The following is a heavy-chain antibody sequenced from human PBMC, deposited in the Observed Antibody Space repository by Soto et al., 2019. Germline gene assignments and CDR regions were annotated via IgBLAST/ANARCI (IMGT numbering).Heavy chain of an antibody. CDR2: IYYSGST. CDR1: GGSISSGDYH. V-gene: IGHV4-30-4*01. J-gene: IGHJ5*02. CDR3: ARYYDFWSGLSWFDP. D-gene: IGHD3-3*01. Sequence: PSETLSLTCTVSGGSISSGDYHWSWIRQPPGKGLEWIGYIYYSGSTYYNPSLKSRVTISVDTSKNQFSLKLSSVTAADTAVYYCARYYDFWSGLSWFDPWGQGTLVTVSS.